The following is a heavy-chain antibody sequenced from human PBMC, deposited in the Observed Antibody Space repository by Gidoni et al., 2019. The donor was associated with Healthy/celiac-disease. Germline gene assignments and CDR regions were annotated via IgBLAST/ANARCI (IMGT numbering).Heavy chain of an antibody. Sequence: QVQLVQSGAEVKKPGSSVKVSCKASGGTFSSYSISWVRQAPGQGREWMGWITPILGTANYAQKFQGRVTITADESTSTAYMELSSLRSEDTAVYYCAGRAYLPRGFDPWGQGTLVTVSS. CDR2: ITPILGTA. CDR1: GGTFSSYS. D-gene: IGHD2-15*01. V-gene: IGHV1-69*01. J-gene: IGHJ5*02. CDR3: AGRAYLPRGFDP.